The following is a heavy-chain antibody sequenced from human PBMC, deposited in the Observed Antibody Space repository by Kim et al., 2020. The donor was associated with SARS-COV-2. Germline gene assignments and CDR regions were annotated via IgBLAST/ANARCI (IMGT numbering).Heavy chain of an antibody. CDR1: GFTFSNYA. CDR2: IYGRGDSL. D-gene: IGHD2-2*01. J-gene: IGHJ6*02. CDR3: TKATSFSIDNGMEG. V-gene: IGHV3-23*01. Sequence: GGSLRLSCATSGFTFSNYAMNWVRQAPGKGLEWVSGIYGRGDSLFYEVSVQGRFTISRDTYKNTLYLKMSRMRAEETAVYYCTKATSFSIDNGMEGWGQG.